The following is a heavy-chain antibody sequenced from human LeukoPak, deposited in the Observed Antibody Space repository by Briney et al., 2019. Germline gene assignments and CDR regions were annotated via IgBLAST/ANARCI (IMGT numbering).Heavy chain of an antibody. CDR2: FDPEDGET. Sequence: ASVKVSCKVSGYTLTQLAMHWVRQAPGKGLGWMGGFDPEDGETVYAQKFRDRVAMTEDTSTDTANMELTSLASEDTAVYYCATQARGYFYYWGQGTLVTVSS. CDR1: GYTLTQLA. CDR3: ATQARGYFYY. J-gene: IGHJ4*02. V-gene: IGHV1-24*01.